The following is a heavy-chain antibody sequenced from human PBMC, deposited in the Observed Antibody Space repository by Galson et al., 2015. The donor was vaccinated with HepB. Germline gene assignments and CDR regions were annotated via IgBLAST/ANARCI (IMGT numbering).Heavy chain of an antibody. CDR3: ARDQDDSSGYYELSVSAFDI. Sequence: SLRLSCAASGFTFSSYSMNWVRQAPGKGLEWVSYISSSSSTIYYADSVKGRFTISRDNAKNSLYLQMNSLRDEDTAVYYCARDQDDSSGYYELSVSAFDIWGQGTMVTVSS. J-gene: IGHJ3*02. CDR2: ISSSSSTI. V-gene: IGHV3-48*02. CDR1: GFTFSSYS. D-gene: IGHD3-22*01.